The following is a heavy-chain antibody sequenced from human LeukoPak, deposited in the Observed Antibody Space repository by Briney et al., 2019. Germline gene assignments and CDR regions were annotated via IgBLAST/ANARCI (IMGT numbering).Heavy chain of an antibody. Sequence: PSETLSLTCTVSGGSVNSGSYYWSWIRQPPGKGLEWIGYIYYSGSTNYNPSLKSRVTISVDTSKNQFSLRLSSVTAADTAVYYCARVLEGSSGQHWYFDLWGRGTLVTVSS. CDR3: ARVLEGSSGQHWYFDL. CDR1: GGSVNSGSYY. CDR2: IYYSGST. V-gene: IGHV4-61*01. D-gene: IGHD6-19*01. J-gene: IGHJ2*01.